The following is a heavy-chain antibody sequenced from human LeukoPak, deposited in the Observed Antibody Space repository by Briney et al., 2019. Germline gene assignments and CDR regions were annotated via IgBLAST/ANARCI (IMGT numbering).Heavy chain of an antibody. J-gene: IGHJ6*03. D-gene: IGHD2-2*01. CDR1: GFTFSSYA. V-gene: IGHV3-73*01. Sequence: GGSPRLSCAASGFTFSSYAMHWVRQASGKGLEWVGRIRSKANSYATAYAASVKGRFTISRDDSKNTAYLQMNSLKTEDTAVYYCTRMMGDCCSSSCYPESPYYYYYMDVWGKGTTVTVSS. CDR2: IRSKANSYAT. CDR3: TRMMGDCCSSSCYPESPYYYYYMDV.